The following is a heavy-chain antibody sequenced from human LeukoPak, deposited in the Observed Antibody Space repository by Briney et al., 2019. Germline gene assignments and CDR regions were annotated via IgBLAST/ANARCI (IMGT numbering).Heavy chain of an antibody. D-gene: IGHD6-6*01. J-gene: IGHJ3*02. V-gene: IGHV1-2*02. CDR1: GYTFTGYY. Sequence: EASVKVSCKASGYTFTGYYMHWVRQAPGQGLEWMGWINPNSGGTNYAQKFQGRVTMTRDTSISTAYMELSRLRSDDTAVYYCARKRAGSSTDAFDIWGQGTMVTVSS. CDR3: ARKRAGSSTDAFDI. CDR2: INPNSGGT.